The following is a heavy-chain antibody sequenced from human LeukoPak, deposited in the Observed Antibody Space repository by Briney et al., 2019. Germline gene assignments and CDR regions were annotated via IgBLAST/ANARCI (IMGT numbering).Heavy chain of an antibody. J-gene: IGHJ3*02. CDR1: GFTVSSNY. V-gene: IGHV3-66*01. D-gene: IGHD6-6*01. CDR3: ARELRTKEYRTWVHDAFDI. CDR2: IYSGGLT. Sequence: GGSLTLSCAASGFTVSSNYMSWVRQAPGKGLEWVSVIYSGGLTYYADSVKGRFIISRDTSKNTLYLQMNSLRAEDTAVYYCARELRTKEYRTWVHDAFDIWGQGTMVTVSS.